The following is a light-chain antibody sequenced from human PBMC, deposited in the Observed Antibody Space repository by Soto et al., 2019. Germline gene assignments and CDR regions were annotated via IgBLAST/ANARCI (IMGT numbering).Light chain of an antibody. CDR3: SSYTTSSTVV. Sequence: QSALTQPASVSGSPGQSITNSCTGTSSDVGGYNYVSWYQQHPGKAPKLTIYDVSNRPSGVSNRFSGSKSGNTASLTISGLQAEDEADYFCSSYTTSSTVVFGGGTKLTVL. V-gene: IGLV2-14*01. J-gene: IGLJ2*01. CDR1: SSDVGGYNY. CDR2: DVS.